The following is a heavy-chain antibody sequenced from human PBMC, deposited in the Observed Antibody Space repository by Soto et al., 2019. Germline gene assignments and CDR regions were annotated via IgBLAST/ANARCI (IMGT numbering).Heavy chain of an antibody. CDR3: VRGRGDYFDRTGYYFDY. V-gene: IGHV4-4*07. D-gene: IGHD3-22*01. Sequence: TLSLTCTVSGGSIISYYWSWIRQPAGRGLEWIGRIYGTDNTNYNPSLKSRVTMSVDPSKNQLSLILTSVTAADTAVYYCVRGRGDYFDRTGYYFDYWGQGALVTVSS. J-gene: IGHJ4*02. CDR2: IYGTDNT. CDR1: GGSIISYY.